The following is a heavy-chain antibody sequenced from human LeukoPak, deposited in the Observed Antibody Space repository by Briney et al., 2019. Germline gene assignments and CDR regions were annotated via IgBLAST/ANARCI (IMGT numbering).Heavy chain of an antibody. CDR2: ISSSSSYI. D-gene: IGHD1-26*01. CDR3: ARAPPYSGSYYGY. J-gene: IGHJ4*02. CDR1: GFTFSSYS. V-gene: IGHV3-21*01. Sequence: GGSLRLSCAASGFTFSSYSMNWVRQAPGKGLEWVSSISSSSSYIYYADSVKGRFTISRDNAKNSLYLQMNSLRAEDTAAYYCARAPPYSGSYYGYWGQGTLVTVSS.